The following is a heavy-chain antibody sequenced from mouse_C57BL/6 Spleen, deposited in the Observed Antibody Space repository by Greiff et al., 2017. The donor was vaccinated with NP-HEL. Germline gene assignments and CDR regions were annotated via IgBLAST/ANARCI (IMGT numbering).Heavy chain of an antibody. V-gene: IGHV5-9*01. CDR2: ISGGGGNT. Sequence: DVHLVESGGGLVKPGGSLKLSCAASGFTFSSYTMSWVRQTPEKRLEWVATISGGGGNTYYPDSVKGRFTISRDNAKNTLYLQMSSLRSEDTALYYCARGLVGYAMDYWGQGTSVTVSS. D-gene: IGHD3-1*01. CDR3: ARGLVGYAMDY. CDR1: GFTFSSYT. J-gene: IGHJ4*01.